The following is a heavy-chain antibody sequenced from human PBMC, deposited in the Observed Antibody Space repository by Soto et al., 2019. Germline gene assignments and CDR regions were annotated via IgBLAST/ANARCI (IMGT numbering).Heavy chain of an antibody. Sequence: GGSLRLSCAASGFTFSGSAMHWVRQASGKGLEWVGRIRSKANSYATAYAASVKGRFTISRDDSKNTAYLQMNSLKTEDTAVYYCTRPHPYYYDSRGYPYYFDYWGQGTLVTVSS. D-gene: IGHD3-22*01. CDR1: GFTFSGSA. CDR3: TRPHPYYYDSRGYPYYFDY. V-gene: IGHV3-73*01. J-gene: IGHJ4*02. CDR2: IRSKANSYAT.